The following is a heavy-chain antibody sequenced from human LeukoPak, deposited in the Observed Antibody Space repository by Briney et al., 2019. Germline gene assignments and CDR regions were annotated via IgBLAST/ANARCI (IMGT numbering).Heavy chain of an antibody. CDR2: IYYSGST. CDR1: GGSISSYY. D-gene: IGHD3-16*01. CDR3: AGSGPSGGGYYFDY. J-gene: IGHJ4*02. V-gene: IGHV4-59*01. Sequence: SETLSLTCTVSGGSISSYYWSWIRQPPGKGLEWIGYIYYSGSTNYNPSLKRRVTISVDTSKNQFSLKLSSVTAADTAVYYCAGSGPSGGGYYFDYWGQGTLVTVST.